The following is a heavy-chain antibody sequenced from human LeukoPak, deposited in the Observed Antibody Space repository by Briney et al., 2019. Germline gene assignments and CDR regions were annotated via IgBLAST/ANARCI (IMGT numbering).Heavy chain of an antibody. J-gene: IGHJ4*02. CDR2: IDSDGRSA. V-gene: IGHV3-74*03. Sequence: GGSLRLSCAAPGFTFSSYWMHWVRQAPGKGLVWVSRIDSDGRSATYADSVKGRFTISRDNAKNTLYLQMNSLRAEDTAVYYCVRDGVSTIPLDYWGQGSLVTVSS. CDR3: VRDGVSTIPLDY. D-gene: IGHD2-21*01. CDR1: GFTFSSYW.